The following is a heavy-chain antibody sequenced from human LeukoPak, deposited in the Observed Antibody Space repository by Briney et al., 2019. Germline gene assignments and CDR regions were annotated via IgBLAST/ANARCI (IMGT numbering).Heavy chain of an antibody. V-gene: IGHV1-69*04. Sequence: ASVKVSCKASGGTFSSYAISWVRQAPGQGLEWMGRIIPILGIANYAQKFQGRVTITADKSTSTAYMELSSLRSEDTAVYYCARAPVVVITSGALDIWGQGTMVTVSS. CDR1: GGTFSSYA. J-gene: IGHJ3*02. D-gene: IGHD3-22*01. CDR2: IIPILGIA. CDR3: ARAPVVVITSGALDI.